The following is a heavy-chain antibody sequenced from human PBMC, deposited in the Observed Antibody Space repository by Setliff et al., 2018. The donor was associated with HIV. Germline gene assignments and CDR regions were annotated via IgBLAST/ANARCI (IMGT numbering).Heavy chain of an antibody. Sequence: SVKVSCKASGGTSSSYAISWVRQAPRQGLDWMGGIIPVFGTTNYAQKFQGRVTITADESTGTAYMELSSLRSEDTAVYYCARGGVYYYDSSGWSMDYWGQGTLVTVSS. V-gene: IGHV1-69*13. CDR3: ARGGVYYYDSSGWSMDY. CDR2: IIPVFGTT. CDR1: GGTSSSYA. J-gene: IGHJ4*02. D-gene: IGHD3-22*01.